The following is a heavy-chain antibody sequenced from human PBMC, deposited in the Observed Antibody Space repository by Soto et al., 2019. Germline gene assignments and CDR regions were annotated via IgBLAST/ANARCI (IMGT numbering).Heavy chain of an antibody. J-gene: IGHJ4*02. CDR2: IYYSGST. CDR3: ARHLQKRSSWYLDY. D-gene: IGHD6-13*01. V-gene: IGHV4-39*01. CDR1: GGSISSGGYS. Sequence: SETLSLTCAVSGGSISSGGYSWGWIRQPPGKGLEWIGSIYYSGSTYYNPSLKSRVTISVDTSKNQFSLKLSSVTAADTAVYYCARHLQKRSSWYLDYWGQGTLVTVSS.